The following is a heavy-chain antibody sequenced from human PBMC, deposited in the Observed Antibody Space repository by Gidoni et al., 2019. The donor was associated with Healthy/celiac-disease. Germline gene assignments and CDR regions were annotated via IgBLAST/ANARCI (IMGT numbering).Heavy chain of an antibody. J-gene: IGHJ4*02. D-gene: IGHD3-3*01. CDR1: GGSFSGSY. CDR2: INHSGST. Sequence: QVQLQQWGAGLLKPSETLSLPCAVYGGSFSGSYWSWLRQPPGTGLEWFGEINHSGSTNYNPSLKSRVTRSVDTSKNQFSLKLSSVTAADTAVYYCANHHYDFWSGYYATGAFDYWGQGTLVTVSS. V-gene: IGHV4-34*01. CDR3: ANHHYDFWSGYYATGAFDY.